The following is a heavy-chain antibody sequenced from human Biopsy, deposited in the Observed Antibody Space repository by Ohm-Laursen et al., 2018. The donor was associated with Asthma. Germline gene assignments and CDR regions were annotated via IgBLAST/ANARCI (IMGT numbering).Heavy chain of an antibody. V-gene: IGHV4-61*08. J-gene: IGHJ6*02. CDR3: ARGPDYHGSGRAPIGMDV. CDR2: CLYTESD. Sequence: SQTLSLTCTVSYGSITSGGYYWSWIRQPPGKGLEWLRFCLYTESDNYNPSLKSRVTISVDTSKNQFSLRLNSVTAADTAVYYSARGPDYHGSGRAPIGMDVWGQGTTATVSS. CDR1: YGSITSGGYY. D-gene: IGHD3-10*01.